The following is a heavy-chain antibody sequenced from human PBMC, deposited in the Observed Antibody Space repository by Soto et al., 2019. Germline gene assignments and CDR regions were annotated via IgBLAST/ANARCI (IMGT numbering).Heavy chain of an antibody. CDR1: GYTFTSYA. Sequence: ASVKVSCKASGYTFTSYAMHWVRQAPGQRLEWMGWINAGNGNTKYSQKFQGRVTITRDTSASTAYMELSSLRSEDTAVYYCARVRTTHTSSWYGPLRNYCYYYSMDVWGKGTTVTVSS. CDR3: ARVRTTHTSSWYGPLRNYCYYYSMDV. J-gene: IGHJ6*03. V-gene: IGHV1-3*01. D-gene: IGHD6-13*01. CDR2: INAGNGNT.